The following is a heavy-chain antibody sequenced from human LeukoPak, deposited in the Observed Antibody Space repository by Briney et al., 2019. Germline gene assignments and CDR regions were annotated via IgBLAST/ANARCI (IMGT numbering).Heavy chain of an antibody. CDR2: IYYSGST. CDR3: AREGSAYSLDY. Sequence: SETLSLTCTVSGGSISNNYWSWIPQPPGKGLEWIGYIYYSGSTNYNPSLKSRVLISVDTSRNQFSLKLTSVTAADTAVYYCAREGSAYSLDYWGQGTLVTVSS. D-gene: IGHD3-22*01. J-gene: IGHJ4*02. CDR1: GGSISNNY. V-gene: IGHV4-59*08.